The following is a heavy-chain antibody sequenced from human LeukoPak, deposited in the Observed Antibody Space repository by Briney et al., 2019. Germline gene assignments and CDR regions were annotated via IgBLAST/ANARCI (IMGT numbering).Heavy chain of an antibody. V-gene: IGHV4-34*01. J-gene: IGHJ4*02. Sequence: GSLRLSCAASGFTFSSYSMNWVRQAPGKGLEWIGEVYHSGSTDYNPSLKSRVTISVDTSKNQFSLKLSSVTAADTAVYYCARGYCTNAVCSLGPTQAWGQGTLVTVSS. CDR3: ARGYCTNAVCSLGPTQA. CDR2: VYHSGST. D-gene: IGHD2-8*01. CDR1: GFTFSSYS.